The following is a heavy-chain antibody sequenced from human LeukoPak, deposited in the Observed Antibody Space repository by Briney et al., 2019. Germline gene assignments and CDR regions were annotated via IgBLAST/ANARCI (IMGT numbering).Heavy chain of an antibody. CDR3: AKSNTQWATVTAGVDY. Sequence: GGSLRLSCAASGFTFSDYWMTWVRQAPGKGLEWVSAISGSGGSTYYADSVKGRFTISRDNSKNTLYLQMNSLRAEDTAVYYCAKSNTQWATVTAGVDYWGQGTLVTVSS. CDR2: ISGSGGST. J-gene: IGHJ4*02. V-gene: IGHV3-23*01. D-gene: IGHD4-17*01. CDR1: GFTFSDYW.